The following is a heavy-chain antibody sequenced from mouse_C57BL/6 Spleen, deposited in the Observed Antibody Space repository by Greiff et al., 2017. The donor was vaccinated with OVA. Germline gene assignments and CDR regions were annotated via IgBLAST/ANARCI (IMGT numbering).Heavy chain of an antibody. CDR1: GYAFSSSW. J-gene: IGHJ2*01. CDR2: IYPGDGDT. CDR3: ARRGVTTVVATDFDY. D-gene: IGHD1-1*01. V-gene: IGHV1-80*01. Sequence: QVQLKESGAELVKPGASVKISCKASGYAFSSSWMNWVKQRPGKGLEWIGQIYPGDGDTNYNGKFKGKATLTADKSSSTAYMQLSSLTSEDSAVYFCARRGVTTVVATDFDYWGQGTTLTVSS.